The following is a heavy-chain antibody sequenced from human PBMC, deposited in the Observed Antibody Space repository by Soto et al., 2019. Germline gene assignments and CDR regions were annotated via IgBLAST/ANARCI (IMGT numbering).Heavy chain of an antibody. J-gene: IGHJ4*02. CDR3: SGGSCYSPFDY. CDR2: ISSRSSTI. D-gene: IGHD2-15*01. CDR1: GFTFSDYY. V-gene: IGHV3-11*04. Sequence: GGSLRLSCAASGFTFSDYYMSWIRQAPGKGLEWVSYISSRSSTIFYADSVKGRFTISRDNVKNSLYLQMNSLRAEDTAVYYCSGGSCYSPFDYWGQGTLVTVSS.